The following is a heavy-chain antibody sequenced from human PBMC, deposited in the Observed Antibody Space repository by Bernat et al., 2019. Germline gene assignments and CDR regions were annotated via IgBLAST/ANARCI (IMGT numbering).Heavy chain of an antibody. V-gene: IGHV3-23*01. CDR1: GFTFSSYA. D-gene: IGHD6-13*01. J-gene: IGHJ3*01. Sequence: EVQLLESGGGLVQPGGSLRLSCAASGFTFSSYAMSWVRQAPGKGLEWVSAISGGGSSTYYADSVKGRFTISRDNSKNTLYLQMNSLRAEDTAVYYCGKDRASEGSSWYDDFDFWGQGTMVTVSS. CDR3: GKDRASEGSSWYDDFDF. CDR2: ISGGGSST.